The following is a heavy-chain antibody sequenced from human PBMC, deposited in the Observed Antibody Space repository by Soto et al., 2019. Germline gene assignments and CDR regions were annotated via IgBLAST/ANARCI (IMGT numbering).Heavy chain of an antibody. CDR1: GFIFTDYS. Sequence: QVQLVESGGGLVEPGGSLRLSCSASGFIFTDYSMTWIRQAPGKGLEWVSYISNGDETTQYADSVKGRFSVSRDNAIKVLLLQLNSLRGDDTTLYYCARRPKRRARYNFDSWGRGALVTVSS. CDR3: ARRPKRRARYNFDS. V-gene: IGHV3-11*01. CDR2: ISNGDETT. J-gene: IGHJ4*02. D-gene: IGHD6-6*01.